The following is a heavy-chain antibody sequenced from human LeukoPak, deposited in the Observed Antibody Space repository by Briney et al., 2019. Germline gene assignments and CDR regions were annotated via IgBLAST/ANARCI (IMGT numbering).Heavy chain of an antibody. Sequence: GGSLRLSCAASGFTFSSYEMKWVRQAPGKGLEWVSYISSSGSTIYYADSVKGRFTISRDNAKNSLYLQMNSLRAEDTAVYYCARDGYYDILTGYSQYWYFDLWGRGTLVTVSS. CDR2: ISSSGSTI. D-gene: IGHD3-9*01. V-gene: IGHV3-48*03. CDR3: ARDGYYDILTGYSQYWYFDL. CDR1: GFTFSSYE. J-gene: IGHJ2*01.